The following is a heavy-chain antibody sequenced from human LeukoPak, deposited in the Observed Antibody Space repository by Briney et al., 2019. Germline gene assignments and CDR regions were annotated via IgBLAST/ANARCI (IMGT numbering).Heavy chain of an antibody. D-gene: IGHD3-16*02. J-gene: IGHJ4*02. CDR2: INHSGST. V-gene: IGHV4-34*01. Sequence: PSETLSLTCAVYGGSFSGYYWSWIGQPPGKGLEWIGEINHSGSTNYNPSLKSRVTISVDTSKNQFSLKLSSVTAADTAVYYCARGVYDYVWGSYRYYFDYWGQGTLVTVSS. CDR3: ARGVYDYVWGSYRYYFDY. CDR1: GGSFSGYY.